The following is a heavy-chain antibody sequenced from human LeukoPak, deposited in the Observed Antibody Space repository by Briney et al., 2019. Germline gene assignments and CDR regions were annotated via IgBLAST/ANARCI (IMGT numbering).Heavy chain of an antibody. V-gene: IGHV3-48*01. CDR3: ASDYDFWSGFDY. CDR1: GFTFSSYS. D-gene: IGHD3-3*01. CDR2: ISSSSTI. Sequence: PGGSLRLSCAASGFTFSSYSMNWVRQAPGKGLEWVSYISSSSTIYYADSVKGRFTISRDNAKNSLYLQMNSLRAEDTAVYYCASDYDFWSGFDYWGQGTLVTVSS. J-gene: IGHJ4*02.